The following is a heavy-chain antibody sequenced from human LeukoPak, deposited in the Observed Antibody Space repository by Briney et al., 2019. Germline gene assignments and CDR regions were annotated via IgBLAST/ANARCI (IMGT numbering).Heavy chain of an antibody. CDR3: ARSSAAAVGNWFDR. CDR2: INPNSGGT. V-gene: IGHV1-2*02. J-gene: IGHJ5*02. Sequence: ASVKVSCKASGYTFTGYYMHWVRQAPGQGLEWMGWINPNSGGTNYAQKLQGRVTMTTDTSTSTAYMELRSLRSDDTAVYYCARSSAAAVGNWFDRWGQGTLVTVSS. CDR1: GYTFTGYY. D-gene: IGHD6-13*01.